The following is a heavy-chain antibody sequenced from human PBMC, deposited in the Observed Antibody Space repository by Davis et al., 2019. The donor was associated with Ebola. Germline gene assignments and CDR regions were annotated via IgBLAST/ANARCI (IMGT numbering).Heavy chain of an antibody. Sequence: PSETLFLTFTASGTYITSHYWTWIRQSPARGLEWIGYIYSDDITNYNPSLTSRVSISVGTSKNQFSLKLISVSAADTAVYYCARGLSGVAAFDVWGQGTMVTVSS. CDR1: GTYITSHY. V-gene: IGHV4-59*11. D-gene: IGHD1-26*01. CDR3: ARGLSGVAAFDV. J-gene: IGHJ3*01. CDR2: IYSDDIT.